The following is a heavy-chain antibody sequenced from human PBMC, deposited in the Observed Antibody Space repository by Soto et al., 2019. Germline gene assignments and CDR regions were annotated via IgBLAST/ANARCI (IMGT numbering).Heavy chain of an antibody. V-gene: IGHV3-15*01. J-gene: IGHJ6*02. CDR1: GFTFSNAW. Sequence: GGSLRLSCAASGFTFSNAWMSWVRQAPGKGLEWVGRIKSKTDGGTTDYAAPVKGRFTISRDDSKNTLYLQMNSLKTEDTAVYYCTTDVIAAAGTDYYSGMDVWGQGTTVTVSS. CDR3: TTDVIAAAGTDYYSGMDV. CDR2: IKSKTDGGTT. D-gene: IGHD6-13*01.